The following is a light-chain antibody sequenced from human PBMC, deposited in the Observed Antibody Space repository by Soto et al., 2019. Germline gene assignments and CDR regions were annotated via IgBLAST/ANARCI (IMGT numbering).Light chain of an antibody. V-gene: IGLV2-8*01. Sequence: QSVLTQPPSASGSPGQSVTISCTGTSSDVGAYNYVSWYQQHPGKAPKLMIYGVSERPSGVPDRFSGSKSGNTASLTVSGLQAEDEADYYCRSYAGSTPYVFGTGTKVTVL. CDR3: RSYAGSTPYV. CDR2: GVS. CDR1: SSDVGAYNY. J-gene: IGLJ1*01.